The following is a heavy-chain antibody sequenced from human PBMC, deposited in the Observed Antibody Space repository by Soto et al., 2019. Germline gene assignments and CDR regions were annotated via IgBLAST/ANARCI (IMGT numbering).Heavy chain of an antibody. D-gene: IGHD3-22*01. J-gene: IGHJ6*02. CDR1: GGTFSRYS. CDR3: ARPYEGGYSSNHHYYYALDV. V-gene: IGHV1-69*05. CDR2: IVPIFGTR. Sequence: SVKVSCKISGGTFSRYSISWVRQAPGQGLEWMGGIVPIFGTRNYAQKFQDRVTITTDESATTAHMELSNLRSEDTAVYYCARPYEGGYSSNHHYYYALDVWGQGTAVTV.